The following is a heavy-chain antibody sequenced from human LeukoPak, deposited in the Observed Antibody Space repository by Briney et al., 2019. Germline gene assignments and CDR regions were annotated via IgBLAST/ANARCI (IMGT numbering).Heavy chain of an antibody. Sequence: GGSLRLSCAASGFTFSSYAMSWVRQAPGKGLEWVSAISGSGGSTYYADSVKGRFTISRDISENTLYLQMNSLRAEDTAVYYCAKSRREVTQYTSFDFWGQGTLVTVSS. J-gene: IGHJ4*02. CDR3: AKSRREVTQYTSFDF. D-gene: IGHD2-2*02. CDR1: GFTFSSYA. V-gene: IGHV3-23*01. CDR2: ISGSGGST.